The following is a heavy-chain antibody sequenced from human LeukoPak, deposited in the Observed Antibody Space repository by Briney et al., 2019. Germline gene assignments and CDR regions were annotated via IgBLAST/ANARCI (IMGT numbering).Heavy chain of an antibody. CDR1: GFTFSSYA. V-gene: IGHV3-23*01. Sequence: GGSLRLSCAPSGFTFSSYAMSWVRQAPGKRLEWVSAISGSGGSTYYADSVKGRFTISRDTSKDTLYLQMNSLRAEDTAVYYCAKSLSGYDGVDYWGQGTLVTVSS. CDR2: ISGSGGST. D-gene: IGHD5-12*01. CDR3: AKSLSGYDGVDY. J-gene: IGHJ4*02.